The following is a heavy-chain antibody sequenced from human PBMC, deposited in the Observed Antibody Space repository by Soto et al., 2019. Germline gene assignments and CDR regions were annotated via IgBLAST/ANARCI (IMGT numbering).Heavy chain of an antibody. CDR2: IIPIFGTA. V-gene: IGHV1-69*13. CDR1: GVAFSCYA. CDR3: ARDRGPSSGYYQSWSDH. Sequence: SVKASCKASGVAFSCYAISWVRQAPGQGREWMGEIIPIFGTANYAQKFQGRVTITADESTSTAYMELSSLRSEDTAVYSCARDRGPSSGYYQSWSDHWGQGTLVTVSS. D-gene: IGHD3-22*01. J-gene: IGHJ5*02.